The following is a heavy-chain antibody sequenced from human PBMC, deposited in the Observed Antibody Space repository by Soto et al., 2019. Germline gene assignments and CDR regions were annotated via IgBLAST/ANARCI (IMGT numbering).Heavy chain of an antibody. CDR1: GFTFSSYA. CDR2: ISGSGGST. V-gene: IGHV3-23*01. Sequence: EVQLLESGGGLVQPGGSLRLSCAASGFTFSSYAMSWVRQAPGKGLEWVSAISGSGGSTYYTDSVKGRFTISRDNSKNTLYLQMNSLRAEDTAVYYCAKRGGPFVVVTAADYWGQGTLVTVSS. J-gene: IGHJ4*02. D-gene: IGHD2-21*02. CDR3: AKRGGPFVVVTAADY.